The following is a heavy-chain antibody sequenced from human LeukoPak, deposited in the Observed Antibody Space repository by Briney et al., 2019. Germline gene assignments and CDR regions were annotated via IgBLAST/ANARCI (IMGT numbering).Heavy chain of an antibody. CDR3: AKDLVNSGYSTGDFDY. J-gene: IGHJ4*02. D-gene: IGHD3-3*01. CDR1: GFTFNNFA. V-gene: IGHV3-23*01. CDR2: ISGSGGST. Sequence: GGSLRLSCAASGFTFNNFAMAWVRQAPGKGLEWVSGISGSGGSTYYADSVKGRFTISRDNSKNTLYLQMNSLRAEDTAVYYCAKDLVNSGYSTGDFDYWGQGTLVSVSS.